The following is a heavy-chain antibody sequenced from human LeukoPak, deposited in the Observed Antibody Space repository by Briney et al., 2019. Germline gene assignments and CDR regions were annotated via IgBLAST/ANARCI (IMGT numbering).Heavy chain of an antibody. J-gene: IGHJ4*02. CDR3: AREGVGIADY. V-gene: IGHV4-4*07. CDR2: IYTSGIT. Sequence: PSETLSLTCTVSGGSISSYYWSWIRQPAGQGLEWIGRIYTSGITNYNPSLKSRVTMSVDTSKNQFSLKLSSVTAADTAVYYCAREGVGIADYWGQGTLVTVSS. D-gene: IGHD2-15*01. CDR1: GGSISSYY.